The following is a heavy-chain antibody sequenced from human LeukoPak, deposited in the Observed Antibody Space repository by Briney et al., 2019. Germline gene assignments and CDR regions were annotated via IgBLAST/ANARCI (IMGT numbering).Heavy chain of an antibody. CDR2: ISAYNGNT. D-gene: IGHD3-10*01. J-gene: IGHJ4*02. CDR1: GYTFTSYG. Sequence: ASVKVSCKASGYTFTSYGISWVRQAPGQGLEWMGRISAYNGNTNYAQKLQGRVTMTTDTSTSTAYMELRSLRSDDTAVYYCARLASVGYYGSGSHDYWGQGTLVTVSS. CDR3: ARLASVGYYGSGSHDY. V-gene: IGHV1-18*01.